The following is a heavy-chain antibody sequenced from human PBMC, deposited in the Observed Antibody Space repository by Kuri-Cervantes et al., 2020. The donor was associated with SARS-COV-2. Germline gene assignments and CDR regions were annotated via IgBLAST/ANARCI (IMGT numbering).Heavy chain of an antibody. Sequence: GGSLRLSCAVSGGSISSSHWWTWVRQAPGKGLEWISDITDEGADTYFADSVKGRFTISRDNSKYSLTLQMSSLRAEDTAIYYCVKCSAASHPCYLDYWGQGTLVTVSS. V-gene: IGHV3-23*01. J-gene: IGHJ4*03. CDR2: ITDEGADT. CDR3: VKCSAASHPCYLDY. D-gene: IGHD3-10*02. CDR1: GGSISSSH.